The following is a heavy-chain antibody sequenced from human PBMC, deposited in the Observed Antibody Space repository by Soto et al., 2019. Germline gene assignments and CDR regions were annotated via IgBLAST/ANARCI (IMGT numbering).Heavy chain of an antibody. V-gene: IGHV3-23*01. CDR2: ISGSGGST. J-gene: IGHJ5*02. CDR1: GFTFSSYA. Sequence: EVQLLESGGGLVQPGGSLRLSCAASGFTFSSYAMSWVRQAPGKGLEWVSAISGSGGSTYYADSVKGRFTISRDNSKNTLYLQMHSLRAEDTAVYFCAKVKVPNNWFDPWGQGTLVTVSS. D-gene: IGHD1-1*01. CDR3: AKVKVPNNWFDP.